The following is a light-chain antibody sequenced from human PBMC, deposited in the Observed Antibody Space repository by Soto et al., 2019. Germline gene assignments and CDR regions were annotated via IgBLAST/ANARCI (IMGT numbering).Light chain of an antibody. CDR2: DAS. V-gene: IGKV3-15*01. CDR1: QSVSRY. J-gene: IGKJ1*01. Sequence: EIVLTQSPATLSLSPGERATLSCRASQSVSRYLAWYQQKPGQAPRLLIYDASTRATSISARFSGSGSVTQFTLTISSLQSEDIALYYCHQYSKWPQTFGQGTKVDIK. CDR3: HQYSKWPQT.